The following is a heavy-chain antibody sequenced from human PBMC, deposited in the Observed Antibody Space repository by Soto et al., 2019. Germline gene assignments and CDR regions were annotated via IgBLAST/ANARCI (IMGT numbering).Heavy chain of an antibody. CDR1: GGSIYRSGYY. D-gene: IGHD2-15*01. J-gene: IGHJ4*02. Sequence: SETLSLTCTVSGGSIYRSGYYWGWIRQPPGRGLEWIGNIDYNGVTYSNPSLKSRVTISRDTSKNQFSLKLTSVTAADTALYYCGKVLVGATGHTDSDSWGPGTLVTSPQ. CDR3: GKVLVGATGHTDSDS. CDR2: IDYNGVT. V-gene: IGHV4-39*01.